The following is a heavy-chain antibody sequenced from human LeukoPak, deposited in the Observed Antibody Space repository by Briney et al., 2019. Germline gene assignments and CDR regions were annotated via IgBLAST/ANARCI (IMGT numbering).Heavy chain of an antibody. D-gene: IGHD3-10*01. CDR2: IWYDGSNK. Sequence: GGSLRLSCAASGFTFSSYGMHWVRQAPGKGLEWVAVIWYDGSNKYYADSVKGRFTISRENSKNTLYLQMNSLRAEDTAVYYCARDGILWFGEPPYYFDYWGQGTLVTVSS. V-gene: IGHV3-33*01. CDR3: ARDGILWFGEPPYYFDY. J-gene: IGHJ4*02. CDR1: GFTFSSYG.